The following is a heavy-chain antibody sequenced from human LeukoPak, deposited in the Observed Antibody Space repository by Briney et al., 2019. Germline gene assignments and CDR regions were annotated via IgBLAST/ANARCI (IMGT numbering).Heavy chain of an antibody. CDR2: ISNDATKK. CDR1: GFTFSTYA. J-gene: IGHJ4*02. V-gene: IGHV3-30*18. CDR3: AKDMNTVTTTFDY. D-gene: IGHD4-17*01. Sequence: GGSLRLSCAASGFTFSTYAMRWVRQAPGKGLEWVAVISNDATKKYYADSVKGRSTISRDNSESTLYLQMNSLRAEDTAVYCCAKDMNTVTTTFDYWGQGTLVTVSS.